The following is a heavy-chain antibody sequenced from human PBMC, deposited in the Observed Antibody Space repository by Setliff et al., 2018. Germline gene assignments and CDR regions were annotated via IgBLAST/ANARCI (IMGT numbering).Heavy chain of an antibody. D-gene: IGHD6-19*01. V-gene: IGHV4-61*09. J-gene: IGHJ6*03. CDR2: IYTSGST. CDR1: GGSISSGSDY. Sequence: LSLTCSVSGGSISSGSDYWTWIRQPAGKGLEWIGHIYTSGSTNYNPSLKSRVTISVDTSKDQFSLKLSSVTAADTAVYYCARAISGWYSAHYYYMDVWGKGTTVTVSS. CDR3: ARAISGWYSAHYYYMDV.